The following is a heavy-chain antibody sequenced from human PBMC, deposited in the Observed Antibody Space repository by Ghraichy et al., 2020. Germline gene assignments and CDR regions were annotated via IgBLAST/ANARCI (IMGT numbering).Heavy chain of an antibody. Sequence: SQTLSLTCAVYGGSFSGYYWSWIRQPPGKGLEWIGEINHSGSTNYNPSLKSRVTISVDTSKNQFSLKLSSVTAADTAVYYCARGSDYGDYVVGALYYFDYWGQGTLVTVSS. CDR3: ARGSDYGDYVVGALYYFDY. CDR2: INHSGST. J-gene: IGHJ4*02. CDR1: GGSFSGYY. D-gene: IGHD4-17*01. V-gene: IGHV4-34*01.